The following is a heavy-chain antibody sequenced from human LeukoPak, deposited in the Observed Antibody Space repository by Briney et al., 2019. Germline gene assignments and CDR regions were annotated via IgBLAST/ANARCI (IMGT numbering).Heavy chain of an antibody. V-gene: IGHV3-23*01. CDR3: AKKGPVTADLYYYYYMDA. CDR2: ISGGGGST. J-gene: IGHJ6*03. CDR1: GFTFSSYD. D-gene: IGHD2-21*02. Sequence: PGGSLRLSCAASGFTFSSYDMSWVRQAPGKGLEWVSAISGGGGSTYYADSVKGRFTISRDNSKNTLYLQMNSLRAEDTAVYYCAKKGPVTADLYYYYYMDAWGKGTTVTVSS.